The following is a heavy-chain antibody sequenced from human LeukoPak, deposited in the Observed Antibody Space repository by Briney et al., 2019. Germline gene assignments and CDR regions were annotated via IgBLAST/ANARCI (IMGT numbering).Heavy chain of an antibody. Sequence: SETLSLTCTVSGGSINSYYWSWIRQPPGKGLEWIGYIYYTGNPNYNPSLKSRVTISVDTSKNQFSLKLSSVTAADTAVYFCARGGKNSGWYGWGQGTLVTVSS. D-gene: IGHD6-19*01. J-gene: IGHJ4*02. V-gene: IGHV4-59*01. CDR3: ARGGKNSGWYG. CDR1: GGSINSYY. CDR2: IYYTGNP.